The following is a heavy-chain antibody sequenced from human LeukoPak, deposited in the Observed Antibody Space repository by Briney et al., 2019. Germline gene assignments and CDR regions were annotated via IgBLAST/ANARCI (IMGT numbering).Heavy chain of an antibody. CDR1: GFTFSSYS. D-gene: IGHD4-17*01. V-gene: IGHV3-21*04. Sequence: GGSLRLSCAASGFTFSSYSMNWVRQAPGKGLEWVSSISSSSSYIYYADSVKGRFTISRDNAKNSLYLQMNSLGGEDTAVYYCAKHKENYGDSCLDDYWGQGTLVTVSS. J-gene: IGHJ4*02. CDR2: ISSSSSYI. CDR3: AKHKENYGDSCLDDY.